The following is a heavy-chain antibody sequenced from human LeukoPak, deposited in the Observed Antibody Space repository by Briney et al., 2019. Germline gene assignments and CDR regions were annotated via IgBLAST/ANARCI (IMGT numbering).Heavy chain of an antibody. J-gene: IGHJ3*02. V-gene: IGHV3-30-3*01. D-gene: IGHD3-16*02. CDR3: ARAPGVWGSYRYPDAFDI. CDR2: ISYDGSNK. CDR1: GFTFSSYA. Sequence: GGSLRLSCAASGFTFSSYAMHWVRQAPGKGLEWVAVISYDGSNKYYADSVKGRFTISRDNSKNTLYLRMNSLRAEDTAVYYCARAPGVWGSYRYPDAFDIWGQGTMVTVSS.